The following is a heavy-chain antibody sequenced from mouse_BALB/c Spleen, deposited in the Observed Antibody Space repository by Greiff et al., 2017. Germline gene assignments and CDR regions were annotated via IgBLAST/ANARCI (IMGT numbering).Heavy chain of an antibody. J-gene: IGHJ3*01. V-gene: IGHV5-17*02. CDR2: ISSGSSTI. Sequence: EVKLVESGGGLVQPGGSRKLSCAASGFTFSSFGMHWVRQAPEKGLEWVAYISSGSSTIYYADTVKGRFTISRDNPKNTLFLQMTSLRSEDTAMYYCARSYRYDYWGQGTLVTVSA. CDR1: GFTFSSFG. D-gene: IGHD2-14*01. CDR3: ARSYRYDY.